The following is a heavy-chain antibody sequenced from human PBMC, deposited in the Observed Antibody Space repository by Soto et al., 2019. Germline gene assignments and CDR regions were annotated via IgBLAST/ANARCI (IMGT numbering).Heavy chain of an antibody. J-gene: IGHJ6*02. Sequence: GGSLRLSCAASGFTFSSYAMHWVRQASGKGLEWVAVISYDGSNKYYADSVKGRFTISRDNSKNTLYLQMNSLRAEDTAVYYCARDGRGGYYYYYYGMDVWGQGTTVTVSS. CDR2: ISYDGSNK. CDR3: ARDGRGGYYYYYYGMDV. V-gene: IGHV3-30-3*01. D-gene: IGHD3-16*01. CDR1: GFTFSSYA.